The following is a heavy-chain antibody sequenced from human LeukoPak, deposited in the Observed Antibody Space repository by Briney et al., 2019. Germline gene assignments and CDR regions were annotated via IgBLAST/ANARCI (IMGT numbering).Heavy chain of an antibody. D-gene: IGHD2-15*01. J-gene: IGHJ6*02. CDR1: GYTFTSYD. CDR3: ARGFVVVVAATQSYYYGMDV. Sequence: GASVKVSCKASGYTFTSYDINWVRQATGQGLEWMGWMNPNSGNTGYAQKFQGRVTMTRNTSISTAYMELSSLRSEGTAVYYCARGFVVVVAATQSYYYGMDVWGQGTTVTVSS. CDR2: MNPNSGNT. V-gene: IGHV1-8*01.